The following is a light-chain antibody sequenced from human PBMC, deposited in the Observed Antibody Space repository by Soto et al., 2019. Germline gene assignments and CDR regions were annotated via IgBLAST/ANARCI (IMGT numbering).Light chain of an antibody. V-gene: IGKV3-11*01. CDR1: QSVSSY. Sequence: DIVLTQSPSTPSLSPGERTTLSCRASQSVSSYLAWYQQKPGQAPRLLLYDASNRATGIPARFSGSGSGTDFTLTISSLEPEDFAVYYGQQRSNWPPYTFGQGTKVEIK. CDR3: QQRSNWPPYT. J-gene: IGKJ2*01. CDR2: DAS.